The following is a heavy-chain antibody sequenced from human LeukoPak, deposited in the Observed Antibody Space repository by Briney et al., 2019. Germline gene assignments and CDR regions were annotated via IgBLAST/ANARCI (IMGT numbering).Heavy chain of an antibody. J-gene: IGHJ5*02. CDR1: SGSISTSNYY. V-gene: IGHV4-39*07. CDR2: IFYSGST. CDR3: ARGNHFGYYPNWLDP. D-gene: IGHD3-10*01. Sequence: SETLSLTCTVSSGSISTSNYYWGWVRQPPGKALEWIGNIFYSGSTYYSPSLKSRVTISLDTSRNQFSLKLNSVTAADTAVYYCARGNHFGYYPNWLDPWGQGTLVTVSS.